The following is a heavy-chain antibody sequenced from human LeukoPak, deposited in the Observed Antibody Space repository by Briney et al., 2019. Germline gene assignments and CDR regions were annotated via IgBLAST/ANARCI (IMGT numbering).Heavy chain of an antibody. CDR1: GFTFSSYG. CDR3: AREDDFWSGPKSGGPGPYYYYMDV. Sequence: PGRSLRLSCAASGFTFSSYGMHWVRQAPGKGLEWVAVISYDGSNKYYADSVKGRFTISRDNSKNTLYLQMSSLRAEDTAVYYCAREDDFWSGPKSGGPGPYYYYMDVWGKGTTVTVSS. CDR2: ISYDGSNK. D-gene: IGHD3-3*01. V-gene: IGHV3-30*03. J-gene: IGHJ6*03.